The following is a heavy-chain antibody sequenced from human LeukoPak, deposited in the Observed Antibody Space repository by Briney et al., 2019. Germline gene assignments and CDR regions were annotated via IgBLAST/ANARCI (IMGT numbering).Heavy chain of an antibody. D-gene: IGHD5-18*01. Sequence: GGSLRLSCAASGFTFSSYSMNWVRQAPGKGLEWVSSISSSSSYIYYADSVKGRFTISRDNAKNSLYLQMNSLRAEDTAVYHCARVNGERSYGWRDDFDVWGQGTMVTVSS. CDR2: ISSSSSYI. J-gene: IGHJ3*01. V-gene: IGHV3-21*01. CDR1: GFTFSSYS. CDR3: ARVNGERSYGWRDDFDV.